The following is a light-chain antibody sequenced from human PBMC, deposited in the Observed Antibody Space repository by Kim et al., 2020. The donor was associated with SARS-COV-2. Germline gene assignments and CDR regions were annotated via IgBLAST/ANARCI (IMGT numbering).Light chain of an antibody. V-gene: IGKV1-5*03. Sequence: LSACVGDRVTLTCRASQSISNWLAWYQHKPGKAPKLLIDKTSNLESGVPSRFSGSGSGTEFTLTISSLQPDDFASYYCQENNSWTFGQGTKVDIK. CDR2: KTS. J-gene: IGKJ1*01. CDR3: QENNSWT. CDR1: QSISNW.